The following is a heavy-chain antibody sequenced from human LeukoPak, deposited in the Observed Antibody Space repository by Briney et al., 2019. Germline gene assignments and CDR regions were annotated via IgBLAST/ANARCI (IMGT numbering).Heavy chain of an antibody. CDR1: GGSISSGGYY. V-gene: IGHV4-30-2*01. Sequence: SETLSLTCTVAGGSISSGGYYWSWIRQPPGKGLEWIGYIYHGGSTYYNPSLKSRGTISVDRSKNQFSLKLSSVTAADTAVYYCARGLVVPAAKDYWGQGTLVTVSS. CDR3: ARGLVVPAAKDY. J-gene: IGHJ4*02. CDR2: IYHGGST. D-gene: IGHD2-2*01.